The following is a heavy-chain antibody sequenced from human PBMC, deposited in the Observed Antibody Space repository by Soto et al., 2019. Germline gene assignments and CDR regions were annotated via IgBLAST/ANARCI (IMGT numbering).Heavy chain of an antibody. CDR1: GGSISSSSYY. D-gene: IGHD2-15*01. V-gene: IGHV4-39*01. CDR3: ARHTPAISISDH. J-gene: IGHJ4*02. CDR2: IYYSGST. Sequence: QLQLQESGPGLVKPSETLSLTCTVSGGSISSSSYYWGWIRQPPGKGLEWIGSIYYSGSTYYNPSLKSRATISVHTSKNQFSLKLSSVTAADTAVYYCARHTPAISISDHWGQGTLVTVSS.